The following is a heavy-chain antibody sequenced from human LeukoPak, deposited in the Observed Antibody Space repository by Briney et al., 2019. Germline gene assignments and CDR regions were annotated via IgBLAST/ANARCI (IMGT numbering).Heavy chain of an antibody. D-gene: IGHD1-1*01. Sequence: EASVKVSCKTSGGSFRSPAIPWVRQAPGQGLEWIGRIIPTLGMVHHAQKFQGRVTITADKSTSTAYMELSSLRSEDTAVYYCARDGRENASWFDPWGQGTLVTVSS. CDR2: IIPTLGMV. J-gene: IGHJ5*02. V-gene: IGHV1-69*04. CDR3: ARDGRENASWFDP. CDR1: GGSFRSPA.